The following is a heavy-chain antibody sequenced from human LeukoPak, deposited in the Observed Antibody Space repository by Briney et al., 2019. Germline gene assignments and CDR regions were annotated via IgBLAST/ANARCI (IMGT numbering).Heavy chain of an antibody. V-gene: IGHV4-34*01. D-gene: IGHD3-3*01. CDR1: GGSFSGYY. CDR2: INHSGST. J-gene: IGHJ5*02. CDR3: ARDLSDEVWSGYYTGNWFDP. Sequence: SETLSLTCAVYGGSFSGYYWSWIRQPPGKGLEWIGEINHSGSTNYNPSLKSRVTISVDTSKNQFSLKLSSVTAADTAVYYCARDLSDEVWSGYYTGNWFDPWGQGTLVTVSS.